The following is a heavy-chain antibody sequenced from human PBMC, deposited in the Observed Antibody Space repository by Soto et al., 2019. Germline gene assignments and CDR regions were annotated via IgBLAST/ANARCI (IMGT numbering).Heavy chain of an antibody. CDR2: IYYTGNT. CDR3: ASEVSSTDGMDV. J-gene: IGHJ6*02. V-gene: IGHV4-39*01. D-gene: IGHD2-15*01. CDR1: GDSSVSSSSYY. Sequence: PSETLSLTCTVSGDSSVSSSSYYWGWIRQPPGKGLEWSGSIYYTGNTFYSPPFRSRLTISVDTSKSQFSLKLRSVTAADTATYYCASEVSSTDGMDVWGQGTTVTVSS.